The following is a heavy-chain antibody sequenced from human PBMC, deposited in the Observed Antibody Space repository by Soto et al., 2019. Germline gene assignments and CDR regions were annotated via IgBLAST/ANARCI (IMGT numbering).Heavy chain of an antibody. CDR3: ARDVTFFGVAMTSRPAGLGY. V-gene: IGHV1-69*01. Sequence: GLEWMGGIIPIFGTANYAQKFQGRVTITADESTSTAYMELSSLRSEDTAVYYCARDVTFFGVAMTSRPAGLGYWGQGTLVTVYS. CDR2: IIPIFGTA. J-gene: IGHJ4*02. D-gene: IGHD3-3*01.